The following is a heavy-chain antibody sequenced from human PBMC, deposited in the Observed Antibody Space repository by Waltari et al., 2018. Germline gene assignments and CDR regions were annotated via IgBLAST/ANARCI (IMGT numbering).Heavy chain of an antibody. CDR2: IKEDGSER. Sequence: EVQLVESGGGLVQPGGSLRLSCAASGFTFRNFWMDWVRQAPGKGLEWVANIKEDGSERHYIDSVKGRFTISRDNAKNLLYLEMNSLRAGDTAVYYCSVSLNSWGQGTLVTVSS. CDR1: GFTFRNFW. CDR3: SVSLNS. J-gene: IGHJ4*02. V-gene: IGHV3-7*01.